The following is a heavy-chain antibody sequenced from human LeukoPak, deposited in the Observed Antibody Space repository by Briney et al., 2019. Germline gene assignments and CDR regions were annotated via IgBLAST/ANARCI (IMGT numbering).Heavy chain of an antibody. Sequence: ASVKVSCKASGYTFTGYYMHWVRQAPGHGLEWMGWINPNSGGTNYAQKFQGRVTMTRDTSISTAYMELSRLRSDDTAVYYCARVSVVTADFDYWGQGTLVTVSS. J-gene: IGHJ4*02. CDR2: INPNSGGT. D-gene: IGHD2-21*02. CDR1: GYTFTGYY. V-gene: IGHV1-2*02. CDR3: ARVSVVTADFDY.